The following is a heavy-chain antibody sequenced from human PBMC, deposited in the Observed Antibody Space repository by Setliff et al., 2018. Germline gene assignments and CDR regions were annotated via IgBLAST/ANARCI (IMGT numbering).Heavy chain of an antibody. D-gene: IGHD3-22*01. J-gene: IGHJ4*02. V-gene: IGHV4-39*01. CDR1: GGSISSSSYY. CDR3: ESLPYYDSSGYSLSYY. Sequence: PSETLSLTCTVSGGSISSSSYYWGWIRQPPGKGLEWIGSIYYSGSTYYNPSLKSRVTISVDTSKNQFSLKLSSVTAADTAVYYCESLPYYDSSGYSLSYYWGQGTLFTVSS. CDR2: IYYSGST.